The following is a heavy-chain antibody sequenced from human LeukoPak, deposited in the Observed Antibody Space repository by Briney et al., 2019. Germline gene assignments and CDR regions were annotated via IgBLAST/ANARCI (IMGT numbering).Heavy chain of an antibody. V-gene: IGHV3-33*06. CDR1: GFTFSNYG. J-gene: IGHJ4*02. CDR2: IWYDGINK. D-gene: IGHD6-13*01. Sequence: GRSLRLSCAASGFTFSNYGMHWVRQATGKGLEWVAVIWYDGINKYYVDSVKGRFTISRDTSKNTLYLQMNSLRAEDTAVYYCTKSHDSSWTFLDYWGQGTLVTVSS. CDR3: TKSHDSSWTFLDY.